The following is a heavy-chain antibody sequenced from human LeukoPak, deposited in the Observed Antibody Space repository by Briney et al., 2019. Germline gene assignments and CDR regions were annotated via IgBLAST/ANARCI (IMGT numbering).Heavy chain of an antibody. CDR1: GGSISSSSYY. CDR3: ARAPFVGLILPYYDSSGYAGWFDP. J-gene: IGHJ5*02. D-gene: IGHD3-22*01. V-gene: IGHV4-39*07. Sequence: SETLSLTCTVSGGSISSSSYYWGWIRQPPGKGLEWIGSIYYSGSTYYNPSLKSRVTISVDTSKNQFSLKLSSVTAADTAVYYCARAPFVGLILPYYDSSGYAGWFDPWGQGTLVTVSS. CDR2: IYYSGST.